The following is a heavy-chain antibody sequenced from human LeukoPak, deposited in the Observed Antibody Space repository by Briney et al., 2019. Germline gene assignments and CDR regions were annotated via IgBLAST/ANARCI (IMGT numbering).Heavy chain of an antibody. CDR2: IYWDDDK. Sequence: LESLALIYWDDDKRYRPSLKSRLPITKDTSKNQVVLTMTNMDPVDTATYYCAHARAAQFAGWGQGTLVTVSS. D-gene: IGHD5-24*01. J-gene: IGHJ4*02. CDR3: AHARAAQFAG. V-gene: IGHV2-5*02.